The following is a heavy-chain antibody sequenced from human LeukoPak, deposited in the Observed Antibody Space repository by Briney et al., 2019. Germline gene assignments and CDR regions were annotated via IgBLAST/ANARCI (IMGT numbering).Heavy chain of an antibody. V-gene: IGHV3-30*02. CDR1: GFTFSSYG. CDR2: IWYDGSNK. D-gene: IGHD3-22*01. J-gene: IGHJ3*02. CDR3: AKGTYYYDSSGGGDAFDI. Sequence: PGGSLRLSCAASGFTFSSYGMHWVRQAPGKGLEWVAFIWYDGSNKYYADSVKGRFTISRDNSKNTLYLQMNSLRAEDTAVYYCAKGTYYYDSSGGGDAFDIWGQGTMVTVSS.